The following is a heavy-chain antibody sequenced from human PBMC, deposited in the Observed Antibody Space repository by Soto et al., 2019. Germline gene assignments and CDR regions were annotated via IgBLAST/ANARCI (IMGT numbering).Heavy chain of an antibody. D-gene: IGHD6-19*01. V-gene: IGHV3-23*01. CDR1: GFTFSTYA. CDR3: AKALTSTGCSKNDY. Sequence: EVQLLESGGGLVQPGGSLRLSCAASGFTFSTYAMSWVRQAPGEGLEWVSTISGSGGATYYADSVKGRFTISRDNSKNTLYLQMNSLGAEDTTVYYCAKALTSTGCSKNDYWGQGTLVTVSS. CDR2: ISGSGGAT. J-gene: IGHJ4*02.